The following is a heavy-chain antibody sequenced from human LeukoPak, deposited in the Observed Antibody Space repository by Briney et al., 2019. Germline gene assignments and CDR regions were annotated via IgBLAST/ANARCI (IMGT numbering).Heavy chain of an antibody. CDR3: ARASVVRGASTLYGMDV. J-gene: IGHJ6*02. CDR2: VYYSGST. D-gene: IGHD3-10*01. Sequence: SETLSLTCTVSGGSISSGGYYWSWIRQHPGKGLEWIGYVYYSGSTYYNPSLKSRVTISVDTSKNQFSLKLSSVTAADTAAYYCARASVVRGASTLYGMDVWGQGTTVTVSS. CDR1: GGSISSGGYY. V-gene: IGHV4-31*03.